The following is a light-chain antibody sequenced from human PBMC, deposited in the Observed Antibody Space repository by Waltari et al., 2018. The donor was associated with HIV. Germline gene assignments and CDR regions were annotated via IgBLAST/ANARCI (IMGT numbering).Light chain of an antibody. J-gene: IGKJ5*01. CDR2: GAS. V-gene: IGKV3D-15*03. CDR3: HQYKDWPVT. Sequence: EIVMTQFPAPLSVSPGERVIFSCRASESLGNNLAWYQHKPGQAHRLLIYGASIRTAGTPARFSGGGSGTDFTLTVTIVQSEDFAVYYCHQYKDWPVTFGQGTRLDIK. CDR1: ESLGNN.